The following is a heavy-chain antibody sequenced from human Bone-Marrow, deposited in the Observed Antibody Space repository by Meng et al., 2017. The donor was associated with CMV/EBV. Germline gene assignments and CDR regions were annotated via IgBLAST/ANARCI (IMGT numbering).Heavy chain of an antibody. D-gene: IGHD1-7*01. J-gene: IGHJ4*02. Sequence: GESLKISCAASGFTFSSYAMHWVRQAPGKGLEWVAVISNSGSNKYYADSVKGRFTISRDNSKNTLYLQMNSLRAEDTAVYYCATALSAPCCRNYHFLDYWGQGTLVTVSS. CDR2: ISNSGSNK. V-gene: IGHV3-30*04. CDR3: ATALSAPCCRNYHFLDY. CDR1: GFTFSSYA.